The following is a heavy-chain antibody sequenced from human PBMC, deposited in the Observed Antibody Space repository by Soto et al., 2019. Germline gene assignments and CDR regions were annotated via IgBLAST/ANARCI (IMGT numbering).Heavy chain of an antibody. J-gene: IGHJ6*02. Sequence: QIQLVQSGAEVKKAGASVKVSCKASGYTFTNYGISWVRQALGQGLEWMGWISAYNDNTNYAQKFQGRVTLTTDTSTRTAYMELRSLTSDDTAVYYCASEGYYYGSGSYSPPRYYGMDVWGQGTTVTVFS. CDR3: ASEGYYYGSGSYSPPRYYGMDV. V-gene: IGHV1-18*01. CDR1: GYTFTNYG. CDR2: ISAYNDNT. D-gene: IGHD3-10*01.